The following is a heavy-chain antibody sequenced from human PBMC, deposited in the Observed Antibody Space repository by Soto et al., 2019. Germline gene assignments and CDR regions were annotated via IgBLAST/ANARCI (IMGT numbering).Heavy chain of an antibody. V-gene: IGHV1-18*01. CDR1: GYAFTTYG. CDR2: ISAHNGTT. Sequence: QVHLVQSGAEVKKPGASVKVSCQGSGYAFTTYGITWVRQAPGQGLEWMGWISAHNGTTNYAPKLQGRVTVTRDTSTSTAYMELRSLRYDDTAVYYCARGRYGDSWGQGALVTVSS. CDR3: ARGRYGDS. D-gene: IGHD1-1*01. J-gene: IGHJ4*02.